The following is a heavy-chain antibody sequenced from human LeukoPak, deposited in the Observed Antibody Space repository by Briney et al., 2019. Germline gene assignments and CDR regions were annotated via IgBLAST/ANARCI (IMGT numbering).Heavy chain of an antibody. CDR2: IWYNGSNK. J-gene: IGHJ4*02. D-gene: IGHD3-3*01. V-gene: IGHV3-33*06. Sequence: PGGSLRLSCAASGFTFSSYGMHWVRQAPGKGLEWVAVIWYNGSNKYYADSVKGRFTISRDNSKNTLYLQMNSLRAEDTAVYYCAKDRPNTIFGVVIAYYFDYWGQGTLVTVSS. CDR3: AKDRPNTIFGVVIAYYFDY. CDR1: GFTFSSYG.